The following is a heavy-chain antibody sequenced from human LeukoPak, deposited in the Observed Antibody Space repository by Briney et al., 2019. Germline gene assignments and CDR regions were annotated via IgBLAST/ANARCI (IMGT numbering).Heavy chain of an antibody. D-gene: IGHD5-12*01. CDR2: VDHSGGT. CDR1: GYSLSSGYY. J-gene: IGHJ4*02. CDR3: ARVSGYDWESFYDY. V-gene: IGHV4-38-2*02. Sequence: SSETLSLTCTVSGYSLSSGYYWGWIRQPPGKGLEWIGSVDHSGGTYYNPSLRSRVSISVDTSKNQFSLKLSSVTAADTAMYYCARVSGYDWESFYDYWGQGSLVTVSS.